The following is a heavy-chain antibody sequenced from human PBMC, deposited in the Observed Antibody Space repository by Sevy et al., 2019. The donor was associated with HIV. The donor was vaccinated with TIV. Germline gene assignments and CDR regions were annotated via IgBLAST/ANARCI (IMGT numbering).Heavy chain of an antibody. V-gene: IGHV3-7*01. Sequence: GGSLRLSCAASGCTFSSYWMSWVRQAPGKGLEWVANIKQDGSEKYYVDSVKGRFTITRDNAKNSLYLQMNSLRAEDTAVYYCARDRVHSSGYYYYYYYGMDVWGQGTTVTVSS. D-gene: IGHD3-22*01. CDR3: ARDRVHSSGYYYYYYYGMDV. CDR1: GCTFSSYW. CDR2: IKQDGSEK. J-gene: IGHJ6*02.